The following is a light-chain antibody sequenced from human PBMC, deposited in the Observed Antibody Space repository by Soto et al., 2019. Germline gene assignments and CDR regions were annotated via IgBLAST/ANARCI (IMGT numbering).Light chain of an antibody. CDR3: MQSTQLPSIT. J-gene: IGKJ5*01. CDR2: AVS. Sequence: DIVMTQIPLSLSVTPGQPASISCKASQSLMHSDGKTYLYWYLQKPGPTPQLLIPAVSNRFYGVPDRFSGGGSGTDFTLNISRVEAEYVGIYYCMQSTQLPSITFGQGTRLEIK. V-gene: IGKV2D-29*01. CDR1: QSLMHSDGKTY.